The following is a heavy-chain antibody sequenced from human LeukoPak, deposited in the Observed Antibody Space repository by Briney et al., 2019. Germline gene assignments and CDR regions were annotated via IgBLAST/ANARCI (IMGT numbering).Heavy chain of an antibody. CDR2: FDPEDGET. CDR3: ARGGGAISDY. J-gene: IGHJ4*02. V-gene: IGHV1-24*01. Sequence: ASVKVSCKVSGYTLTELSMHWVRQAPGKGLEWMGGFDPEDGETIYAQKFQGRVTMTRNTSISTAYMELSSLRSEDTAVYYCARGGGAISDYWGQGTLVTVSS. CDR1: GYTLTELS. D-gene: IGHD3-16*02.